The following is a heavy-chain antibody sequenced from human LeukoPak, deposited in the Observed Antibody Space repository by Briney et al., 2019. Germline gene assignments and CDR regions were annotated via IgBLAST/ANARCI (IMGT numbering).Heavy chain of an antibody. J-gene: IGHJ4*02. Sequence: GGSLRLSCAASGFTFSSYAMHWVRQAPGKGLXXXAVISYDGSNKYYADSVKGRFTISRDNSKNTLCLQMNSLRAEDTAVYYCARGVLRYFDWPDYWGQGTLVTVSS. CDR3: ARGVLRYFDWPDY. CDR1: GFTFSSYA. V-gene: IGHV3-30*01. CDR2: ISYDGSNK. D-gene: IGHD3-9*01.